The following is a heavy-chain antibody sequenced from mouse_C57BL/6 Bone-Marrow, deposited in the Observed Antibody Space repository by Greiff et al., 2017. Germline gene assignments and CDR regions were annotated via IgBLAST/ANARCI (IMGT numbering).Heavy chain of an antibody. J-gene: IGHJ3*01. Sequence: QVQLQQSGPELVKPGASVTISCKASGYAFTSSWMHWVKQRPGQGLEWIGRIYPAAGGTNYNRKFKGKATLTADKSSSPADMQRRSLASEDSAVDFCAGGGYDAWFAYWGQGTLVTVSA. CDR2: IYPAAGGT. CDR1: GYAFTSSW. D-gene: IGHD2-2*01. V-gene: IGHV1-82*01. CDR3: AGGGYDAWFAY.